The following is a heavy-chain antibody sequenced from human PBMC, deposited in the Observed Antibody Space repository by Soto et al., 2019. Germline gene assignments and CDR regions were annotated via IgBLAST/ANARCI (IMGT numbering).Heavy chain of an antibody. CDR2: IYYSGST. CDR1: GDYISRRGYY. Sequence: SETLSLTCGGSGDYISRRGYYWSWIRQHPGRALEWIGYIYYSGSTFYNPSLTSRLSISVDTSKNQFFLKLSSVTAADTAVYYCXRSRGVTATGRPYYCHTWGQGALVTVSS. V-gene: IGHV4-31*11. J-gene: IGHJ4*02. CDR3: XRSRGVTATGRPYYCHT. D-gene: IGHD2-21*02.